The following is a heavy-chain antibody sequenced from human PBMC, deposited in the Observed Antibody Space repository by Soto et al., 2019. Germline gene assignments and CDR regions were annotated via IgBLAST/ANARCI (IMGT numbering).Heavy chain of an antibody. CDR2: IIPKYGTT. J-gene: IGHJ4*02. Sequence: QVQLMQSGAEVTKPGSSVKVSCKASVGPFNTFGISWVRQAPGQGLEWMGGIIPKYGTTNYARRFQGRATITADESTPTAYLELSSLRHDDTAIYYCARTRQRRPVFYVDYWGQGTTISVTS. D-gene: IGHD2-2*01. CDR3: ARTRQRRPVFYVDY. CDR1: VGPFNTFG. V-gene: IGHV1-69*01.